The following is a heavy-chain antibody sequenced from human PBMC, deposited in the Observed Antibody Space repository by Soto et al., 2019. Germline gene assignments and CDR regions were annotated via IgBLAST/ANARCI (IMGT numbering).Heavy chain of an antibody. J-gene: IGHJ6*02. CDR2: IRSKANSYAT. CDR1: GFTFSGSA. V-gene: IGHV3-73*01. CDR3: TRLDMVVVPAVGKYGMDV. Sequence: HPGGSLRLSCAASGFTFSGSAMHWVRQASGKGLEWVGRIRSKANSYATAYAASVKGRFTISRDDSKNTAYLQMNSLKTEDTAVYYCTRLDMVVVPAVGKYGMDVWGQGTTVTVSS. D-gene: IGHD2-2*03.